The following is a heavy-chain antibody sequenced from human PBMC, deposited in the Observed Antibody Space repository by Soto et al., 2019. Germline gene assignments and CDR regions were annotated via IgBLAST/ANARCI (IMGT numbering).Heavy chain of an antibody. V-gene: IGHV1-69*06. CDR1: GCTFSSYA. Sequence: SVKVSCKASGCTFSSYAISWVRQAPGQGLEWMGGIIPIFGTANYAQKFQGRVTITADKSTSTAYMELSSLRSEDTAVYYCARTPSTVLGNYYYYGMEVWGQGTTVTVSS. CDR3: ARTPSTVLGNYYYYGMEV. J-gene: IGHJ6*02. CDR2: IIPIFGTA. D-gene: IGHD4-17*01.